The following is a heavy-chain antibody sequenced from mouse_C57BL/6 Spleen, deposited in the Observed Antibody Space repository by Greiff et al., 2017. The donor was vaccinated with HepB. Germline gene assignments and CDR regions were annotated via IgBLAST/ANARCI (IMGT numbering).Heavy chain of an antibody. Sequence: QVQLKQPGAELVKPGASVKMSCKASGYTFTSYWITWVKQRPGQGLEWIGDIYPGSGSTNYNEKFKSKATLTVDTSSSTAYMQLSSLTSEDSAVYYCARDYGSSYPYWYFDVWGTGTTVTVSS. V-gene: IGHV1-55*01. CDR3: ARDYGSSYPYWYFDV. J-gene: IGHJ1*03. D-gene: IGHD1-1*01. CDR1: GYTFTSYW. CDR2: IYPGSGST.